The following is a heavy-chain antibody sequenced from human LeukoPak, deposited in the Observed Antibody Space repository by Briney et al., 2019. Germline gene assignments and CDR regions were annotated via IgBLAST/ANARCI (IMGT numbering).Heavy chain of an antibody. CDR2: LYHPDST. V-gene: IGHV4-38-2*01. Sequence: PSETLSLTCGVSGYPINNAYYWVWIRQPPGKGLEWIGSLYHPDSTYYNPSLKSRVTMSVDTSRNQFSLRLSFVTAADTAVYYSARQYDSYFYYYLDLWGTGTTVTVSS. J-gene: IGHJ6*03. CDR1: GYPINNAYY. D-gene: IGHD2-2*01. CDR3: ARQYDSYFYYYLDL.